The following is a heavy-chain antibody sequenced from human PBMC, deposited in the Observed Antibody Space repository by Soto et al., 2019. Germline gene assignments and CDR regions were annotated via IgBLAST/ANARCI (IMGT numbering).Heavy chain of an antibody. D-gene: IGHD6-19*01. Sequence: ATGQRLEWMGWINAGNGNTKYSQKFQGRVTITRDTSASTAYMELSSLRSEDTAVYYCARADSSGWPDYYGMDVWGQGTTVTVSS. J-gene: IGHJ6*02. CDR2: INAGNGNT. CDR3: ARADSSGWPDYYGMDV. V-gene: IGHV1-3*01.